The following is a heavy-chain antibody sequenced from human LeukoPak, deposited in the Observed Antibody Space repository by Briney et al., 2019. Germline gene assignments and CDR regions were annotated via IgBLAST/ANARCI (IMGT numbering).Heavy chain of an antibody. D-gene: IGHD2-21*02. J-gene: IGHJ4*02. Sequence: SETLSLTCTVSADSISKYYWSWIRQPPGKGLEWIGYIYYSGTTNYNPSLESRVTISVDTSNNQFSLKLTSVTAADTAVYYCARQVYKYCSGDCYYYYFDYWGQGTLVTVSS. CDR3: ARQVYKYCSGDCYYYYFDY. V-gene: IGHV4-59*01. CDR1: ADSISKYY. CDR2: IYYSGTT.